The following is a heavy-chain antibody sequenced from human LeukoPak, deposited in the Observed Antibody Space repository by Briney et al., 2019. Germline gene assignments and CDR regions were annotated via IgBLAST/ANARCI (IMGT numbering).Heavy chain of an antibody. CDR3: ARGQGGWYGY. D-gene: IGHD6-19*01. CDR1: GGSFSGYY. V-gene: IGHV4-34*01. Sequence: SETLSLTCAVYGGSFSGYYWSWIRQPPGKGLEWIGEINHSGSTNYNPSLKSRVTISVDTSKNQFSLKLSSVTAADTAVYYCARGQGGWYGYWGQGTLVTVSS. J-gene: IGHJ4*02. CDR2: INHSGST.